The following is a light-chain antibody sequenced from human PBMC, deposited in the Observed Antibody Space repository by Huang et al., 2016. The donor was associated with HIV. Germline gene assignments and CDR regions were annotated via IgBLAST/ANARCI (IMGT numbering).Light chain of an antibody. Sequence: EIVLTQSPGTLSLSPGERATLSCRASQSVSSSDLAWYQQKPGQAPRLLIYGASSMATGIPDRFSGSWSGTDFTLTISRLEPEDFAVYYCQQYGSSLWTFGQGTKVEIK. CDR1: QSVSSSD. CDR2: GAS. CDR3: QQYGSSLWT. J-gene: IGKJ1*01. V-gene: IGKV3-20*01.